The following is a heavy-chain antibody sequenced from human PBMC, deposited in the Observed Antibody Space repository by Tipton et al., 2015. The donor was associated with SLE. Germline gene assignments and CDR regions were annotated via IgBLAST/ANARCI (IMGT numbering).Heavy chain of an antibody. Sequence: TLSLTCTVSGGSISSGGYYWSWIRQHPGKGLEWIGYIYYSGSTNYNPSLKSRVTISVDTSKNQFSLKLSSVTAADTAVYYCARVREGWFDPWGQGTLVTVSS. CDR3: ARVREGWFDP. CDR2: IYYSGST. CDR1: GGSISSGGYY. J-gene: IGHJ5*02. V-gene: IGHV4-61*08. D-gene: IGHD1-26*01.